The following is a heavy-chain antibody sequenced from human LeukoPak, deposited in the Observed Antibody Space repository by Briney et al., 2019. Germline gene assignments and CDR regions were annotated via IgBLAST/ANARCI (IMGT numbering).Heavy chain of an antibody. V-gene: IGHV3-30-3*01. CDR1: GFTFNTYA. CDR2: ISYDGSNK. Sequence: GRSLRLSCVASGFTFNTYAIQWVRQAPGKGLEWVAVISYDGSNKYYEDSVKGRFTISRDNSKNTLYLQMNSLRAEDMAVYYCAREEWYYFDYWGQGTLVTVSS. J-gene: IGHJ4*02. CDR3: AREEWYYFDY. D-gene: IGHD3-3*01.